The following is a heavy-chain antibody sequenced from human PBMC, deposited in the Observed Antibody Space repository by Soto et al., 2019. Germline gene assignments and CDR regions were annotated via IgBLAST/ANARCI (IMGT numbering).Heavy chain of an antibody. V-gene: IGHV1-46*02. Sequence: ASVKVSCKPSGYTFNTYYLHWVRQAPGQALEWMGVIHPSGSGTTYAQKFLGRVTVTRDTSTSTVFMELSSLSSDDTAVYYCARGGHIAVVTASFDYWGQGTLVTVSS. CDR3: ARGGHIAVVTASFDY. D-gene: IGHD2-21*02. J-gene: IGHJ4*02. CDR2: IHPSGSGT. CDR1: GYTFNTYY.